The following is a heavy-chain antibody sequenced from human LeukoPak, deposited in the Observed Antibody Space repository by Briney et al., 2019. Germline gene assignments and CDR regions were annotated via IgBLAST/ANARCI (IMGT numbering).Heavy chain of an antibody. Sequence: ASVKVSCKASGYTFTSYATHWVRQAPGQRLEWMGWSNAGNGNTKYSQEFQGRVTITRDTSASTAYMELSSLRAEDTALYYCAKDRRELRSYFDYWGQGTLVTVSS. D-gene: IGHD1-26*01. CDR2: SNAGNGNT. V-gene: IGHV1-3*02. CDR1: GYTFTSYA. J-gene: IGHJ4*02. CDR3: AKDRRELRSYFDY.